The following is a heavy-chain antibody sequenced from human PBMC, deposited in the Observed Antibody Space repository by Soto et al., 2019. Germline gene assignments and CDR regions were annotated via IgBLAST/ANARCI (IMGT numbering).Heavy chain of an antibody. CDR1: GFTVSSSY. Sequence: GGSLRLSCAASGFTVSSSYMAWVRQAPGKGLEWVSSIYSGGNTYYADSVQGRFTISRDNSKNTLYLQMNSLRAEDTAVYYCARGLRWLQFRHPFDYWGQGTLVTVPQ. CDR3: ARGLRWLQFRHPFDY. CDR2: IYSGGNT. V-gene: IGHV3-66*01. D-gene: IGHD5-12*01. J-gene: IGHJ4*02.